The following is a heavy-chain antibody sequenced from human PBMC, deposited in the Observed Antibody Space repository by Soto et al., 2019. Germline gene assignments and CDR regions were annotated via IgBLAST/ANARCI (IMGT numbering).Heavy chain of an antibody. Sequence: QVQLVQSGAEVKRPGSSVKVSCKASGGTFSSYAISWVRQAPGQGLDWMGGIIPIFGTANYAQKFQGRVTITSDESTSTAYMELSSLRSEDTAVYYCARSPDYYDSSGYHYYFDYWGQGTLVTVSS. V-gene: IGHV1-69*01. CDR2: IIPIFGTA. CDR3: ARSPDYYDSSGYHYYFDY. D-gene: IGHD3-22*01. CDR1: GGTFSSYA. J-gene: IGHJ4*02.